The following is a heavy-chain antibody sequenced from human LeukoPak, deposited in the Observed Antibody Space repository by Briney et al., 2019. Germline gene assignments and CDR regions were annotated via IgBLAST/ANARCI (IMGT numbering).Heavy chain of an antibody. CDR1: GGSISSSSYY. J-gene: IGHJ4*02. CDR3: ARDRHKLVDIVAGILDY. CDR2: IYYSGST. D-gene: IGHD5-12*01. Sequence: SETLSLTCTVSGGSISSSSYYWGWIRQPPGKGLEWIGSIYYSGSTYYNPSLKSRVTILVDTSKNQFSLKLSSVTAADTAVYYCARDRHKLVDIVAGILDYWGQGTLVTVSS. V-gene: IGHV4-39*07.